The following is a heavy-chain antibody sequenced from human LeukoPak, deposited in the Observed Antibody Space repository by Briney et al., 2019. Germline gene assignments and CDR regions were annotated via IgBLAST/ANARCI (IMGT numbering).Heavy chain of an antibody. D-gene: IGHD7-27*01. V-gene: IGHV1-18*01. CDR3: ARDYRTGFDY. Sequence: ASVKVSCKASGYTFTSYGISWVRQAPAQGLEGVGWVSTYNGNTHYAQKLQGRVTMTTDTSTTTAYMELRSLRSDATAVYSCARDYRTGFDYWGQGTLVTVSS. CDR2: VSTYNGNT. CDR1: GYTFTSYG. J-gene: IGHJ4*02.